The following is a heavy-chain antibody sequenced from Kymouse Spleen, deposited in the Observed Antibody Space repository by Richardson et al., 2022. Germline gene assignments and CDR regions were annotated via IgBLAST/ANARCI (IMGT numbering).Heavy chain of an antibody. Sequence: QVQLQQWGAGLLKPSETLSLTCAVYGGSFSGYYWSWIRQPPGKGLEWIGEINHSGSTNYNPSLKSRVTISVDTSKNQFSLKLSSVTAADTAVYYCARGVTYYYGSGSSGSYYGMDVWGQGTTVTVSS. V-gene: IGHV4-34*01. CDR1: GGSFSGYY. CDR3: ARGVTYYYGSGSSGSYYGMDV. J-gene: IGHJ6*02. CDR2: INHSGST. D-gene: IGHD3-10*01.